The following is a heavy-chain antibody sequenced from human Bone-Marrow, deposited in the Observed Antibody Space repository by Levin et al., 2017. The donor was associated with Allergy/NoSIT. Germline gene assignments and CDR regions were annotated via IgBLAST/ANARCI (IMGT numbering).Heavy chain of an antibody. CDR3: ASWTMYYYDRCAFEFFYYAMDV. CDR2: ISAGGNYI. D-gene: IGHD3-22*01. Sequence: GGSLRLSCAASGILFSSYDMNWVRQAPGKGLEWVSSISAGGNYIYYADSVKGRFTISRDNAKNSLFLQMNSLRSEDPAVYYCASWTMYYYDRCAFEFFYYAMDVWVQGTTVTVSS. CDR1: GILFSSYD. V-gene: IGHV3-21*01. J-gene: IGHJ6*02.